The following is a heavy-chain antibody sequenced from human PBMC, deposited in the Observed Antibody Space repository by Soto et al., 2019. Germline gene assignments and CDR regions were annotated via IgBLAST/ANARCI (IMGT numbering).Heavy chain of an antibody. V-gene: IGHV3-15*07. CDR3: SNSTSCLQFDY. CDR1: GFTFSNAW. Sequence: GGSLRLSCAASGFTFSNAWMNWVRQAPGKGLEWVGRIKSKTDGGTTDYAAPVKGRFTISRDDSKNTLYLQMNSLKTEDTAVYYRSNSTSCLQFDYWGQGTLVTVSS. J-gene: IGHJ4*02. D-gene: IGHD2-2*01. CDR2: IKSKTDGGTT.